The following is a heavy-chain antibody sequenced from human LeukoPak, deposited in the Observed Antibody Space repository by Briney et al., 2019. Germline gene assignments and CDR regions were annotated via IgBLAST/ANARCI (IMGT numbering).Heavy chain of an antibody. V-gene: IGHV4-39*01. CDR3: ARHITVGVTAPWLY. D-gene: IGHD1-26*01. CDR1: VGSSTSSHYY. CDR2: IYHSGST. J-gene: IGHJ4*02. Sequence: SQTLSLTCNVSVGSSTSSHYYWGWIRQPPGKGLEWIGTIYHSGSTNYNPSLKSRITIAVDTSTNQFSLKLTSVTAADTAVYFCARHITVGVTAPWLYWGKGALGTVSS.